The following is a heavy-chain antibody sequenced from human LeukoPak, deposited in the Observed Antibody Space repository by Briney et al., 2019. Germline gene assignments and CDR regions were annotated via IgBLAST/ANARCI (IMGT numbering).Heavy chain of an antibody. CDR3: ARELSEYSSGWTIYAMDV. V-gene: IGHV1-18*01. CDR2: ISDYNSNT. Sequence: GASVKISCKASGYTFNTYGMSWVRQAPGQGLEWMGWISDYNSNTIYAQKIQGRVTMTTDTSTSTAYMELRSLRSDDTAVYFCARELSEYSSGWTIYAMDVWGQGTTVIVSS. J-gene: IGHJ6*02. CDR1: GYTFNTYG. D-gene: IGHD6-19*01.